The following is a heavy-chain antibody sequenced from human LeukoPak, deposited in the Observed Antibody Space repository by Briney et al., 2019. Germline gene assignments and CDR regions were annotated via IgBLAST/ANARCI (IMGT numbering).Heavy chain of an antibody. CDR3: AKDLHPLRFNGGFGY. Sequence: PGGSLRLSCAASGFTFSSYAMSWVRQAPGKGLEWVSSISNSGGRTFYTDSVKGRFTISRDNSKNTLYLQMNSLRAEDTAVYYCAKDLHPLRFNGGFGYWGQGTLVTVSS. J-gene: IGHJ4*02. CDR1: GFTFSSYA. D-gene: IGHD2-8*01. CDR2: ISNSGGRT. V-gene: IGHV3-23*01.